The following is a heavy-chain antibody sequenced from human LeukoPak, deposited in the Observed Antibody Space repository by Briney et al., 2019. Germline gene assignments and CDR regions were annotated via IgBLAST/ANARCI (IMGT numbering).Heavy chain of an antibody. J-gene: IGHJ4*02. V-gene: IGHV3-30-3*01. CDR2: ISWDGSTK. Sequence: GGSLRLSCAASGFTFRKYAIHWVRQAPGKGLEWVAFISWDGSTKYYADSVKGRFTISRDNSQNTLDLQMNSLRAEDTAVYYCARDLSERYSTDYWGQGTLVTVSS. CDR3: ARDLSERYSTDY. CDR1: GFTFRKYA. D-gene: IGHD1-26*01.